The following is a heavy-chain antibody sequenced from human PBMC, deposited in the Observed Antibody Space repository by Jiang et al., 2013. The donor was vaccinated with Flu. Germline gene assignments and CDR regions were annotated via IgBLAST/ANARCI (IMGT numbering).Heavy chain of an antibody. CDR3: AGPLDDSSSSFKY. CDR2: IDPLDSYT. J-gene: IGHJ1*01. CDR1: GYRLTSFW. D-gene: IGHD6-6*01. V-gene: IGHV5-10-1*01. Sequence: GAEVKKPGESLRISCKASGYRLTSFWINWVRQMPGKGLEWIGTIDPLDSYTNYSPSFQGHVTISTDKSSGTAYLHWISLKTSDTAMYYCAGPLDDSSSSFKYWGQGTLVTVSA.